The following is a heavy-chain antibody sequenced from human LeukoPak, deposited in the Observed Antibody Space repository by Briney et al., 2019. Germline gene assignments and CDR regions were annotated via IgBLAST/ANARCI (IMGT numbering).Heavy chain of an antibody. V-gene: IGHV3-30-3*01. CDR3: AREPLPGYSSSWPDEYFQH. D-gene: IGHD6-13*01. J-gene: IGHJ1*01. CDR1: GFTFSSYA. Sequence: GGSLRLSCAASGFTFSSYAMHWVRQAPGKGLEWVAVISYDGSNKYYADSVKGRFTISRDNSKNTLYLQMNSLRAEDTAVYYCAREPLPGYSSSWPDEYFQHWGQGTLVTVSS. CDR2: ISYDGSNK.